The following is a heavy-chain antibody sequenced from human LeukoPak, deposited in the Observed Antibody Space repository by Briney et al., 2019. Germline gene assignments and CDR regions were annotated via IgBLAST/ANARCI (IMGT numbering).Heavy chain of an antibody. CDR2: ISSSSSYT. CDR3: ATAGYCSGASCSDYYYYGMDV. D-gene: IGHD2-15*01. Sequence: GGSLRLSCAASGFTFSDYYMSWIRQAPGKGLEWVSYISSSSSYTNYADSVKGRFTISRDNAKNSLYLQMNSLRAEDTAVYYCATAGYCSGASCSDYYYYGMDVWGKGTTVTVSS. J-gene: IGHJ6*04. V-gene: IGHV3-11*06. CDR1: GFTFSDYY.